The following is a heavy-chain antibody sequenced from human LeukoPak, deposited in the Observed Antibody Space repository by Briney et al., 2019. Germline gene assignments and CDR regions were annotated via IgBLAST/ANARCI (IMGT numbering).Heavy chain of an antibody. CDR3: ARSVWWRSRYFDP. V-gene: IGHV1-46*01. Sequence: ASVKVSCKASGYTFTSYGISWVRQAPGQGLEWMGIINPSGGSTSYAQKFQGRVTMTRDTSTSTVYMELSSLRSEDTAVYYCARSVWWRSRYFDPWGQGTLVTVSS. CDR1: GYTFTSYG. J-gene: IGHJ5*02. D-gene: IGHD3-16*01. CDR2: INPSGGST.